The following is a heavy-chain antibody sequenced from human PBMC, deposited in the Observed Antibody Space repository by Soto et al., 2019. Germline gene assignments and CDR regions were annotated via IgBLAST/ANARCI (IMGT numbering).Heavy chain of an antibody. V-gene: IGHV1-69*12. CDR1: GGPFSSYA. CDR3: AADQDGSGRPRMDV. CDR2: IIPIFGTA. J-gene: IGHJ6*02. D-gene: IGHD3-10*01. Sequence: QVQLVQSGAEVKKPGSSVKVSCKASGGPFSSYAISWVRQAPGQGLEWMGGIIPIFGTANYAQKFQGRVTIPADEYTSTAYMELSSLRSEDTAVYYFAADQDGSGRPRMDVWGQGTTVTVSS.